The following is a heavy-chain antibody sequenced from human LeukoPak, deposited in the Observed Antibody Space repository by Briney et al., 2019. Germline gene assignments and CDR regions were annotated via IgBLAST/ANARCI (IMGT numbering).Heavy chain of an antibody. D-gene: IGHD3-22*01. CDR3: ARASYSYDINGWVPFDY. V-gene: IGHV4-38-2*01. Sequence: SETLSLTCSVSGNSIGTTYYWGVIRQPPGKGLEWIAAIYYTGTTYYKPSLKSRVTMSVDTSKNQFSLKLSSVTAADTAVYYCARASYSYDINGWVPFDYWGQGTLVTVSS. CDR2: IYYTGTT. CDR1: GNSIGTTYY. J-gene: IGHJ4*02.